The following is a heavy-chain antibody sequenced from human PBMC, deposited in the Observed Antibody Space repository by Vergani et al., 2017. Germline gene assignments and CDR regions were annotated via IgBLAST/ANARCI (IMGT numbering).Heavy chain of an antibody. Sequence: VQLLESGGGLVKPGGSLRLSCAASGFIFSDYYMSWIRQAPGKGLEWVSFISSSGSTIYYADSVKGRFTISRDNAKNSLYLQMNSLRAEDTAVYYCARAEQYSSPAFDIWGQGTMVTVSS. CDR3: ARAEQYSSPAFDI. CDR2: ISSSGSTI. V-gene: IGHV3-11*01. J-gene: IGHJ3*02. CDR1: GFIFSDYY. D-gene: IGHD6-6*01.